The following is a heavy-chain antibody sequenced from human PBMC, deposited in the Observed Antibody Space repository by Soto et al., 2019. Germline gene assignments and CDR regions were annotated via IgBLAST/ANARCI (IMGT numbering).Heavy chain of an antibody. J-gene: IGHJ3*02. V-gene: IGHV4-59*08. CDR2: IADTGST. CDR3: TRRGGFPFALDT. CDR1: GGSISHYY. D-gene: IGHD1-26*01. Sequence: QVQLQESGPGLVKPSETLSLTCAVSGGSISHYYWSWIRQPPGKGLEWIGYIADTGSTNYNASLRSRVTFSVDTSTNPFSLELRSVTAADTAVYYCTRRGGFPFALDTWGQGTMVTVSS.